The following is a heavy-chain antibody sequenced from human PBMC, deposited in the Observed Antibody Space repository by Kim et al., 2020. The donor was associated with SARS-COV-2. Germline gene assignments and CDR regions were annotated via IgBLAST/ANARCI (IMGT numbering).Heavy chain of an antibody. D-gene: IGHD1-26*01. J-gene: IGHJ4*02. Sequence: YYGDSAKGRFTISRDNAKNSLYLQMNSLRAEDTAVYYCARERESGSYYHYWGQGTLVTVSS. V-gene: IGHV3-11*01. CDR3: ARERESGSYYHY.